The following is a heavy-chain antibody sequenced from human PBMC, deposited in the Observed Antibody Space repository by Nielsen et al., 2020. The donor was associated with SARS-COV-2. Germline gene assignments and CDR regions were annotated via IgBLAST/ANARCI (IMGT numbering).Heavy chain of an antibody. CDR3: ASDSNSYNYYYYYGMDV. V-gene: IGHV3-30*03. CDR1: GFTFSSYG. D-gene: IGHD2-2*01. Sequence: GGSLRLSCAASGFTFSSYGMHWVRQAPGKGLEWVAVISYDGSNKYYADSVKGRFTISRDNSKNTLYLQRNSLRAEDTAVYYCASDSNSYNYYYYYGMDVWGQGTTVTVSS. CDR2: ISYDGSNK. J-gene: IGHJ6*02.